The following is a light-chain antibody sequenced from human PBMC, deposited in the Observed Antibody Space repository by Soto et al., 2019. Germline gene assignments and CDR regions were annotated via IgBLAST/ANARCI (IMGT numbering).Light chain of an antibody. CDR3: CAYAGRSTPVV. Sequence: QSALTQPASVSGSPGQSVPISCTGTSSDVGSYNLVSWYQQHPGKAPKLMIYEGSKRPSGVSNRFSGSKSGNTASLTISGLQAEDEADYYCCAYAGRSTPVVFGGGTKLAVL. CDR1: SSDVGSYNL. J-gene: IGLJ2*01. CDR2: EGS. V-gene: IGLV2-23*01.